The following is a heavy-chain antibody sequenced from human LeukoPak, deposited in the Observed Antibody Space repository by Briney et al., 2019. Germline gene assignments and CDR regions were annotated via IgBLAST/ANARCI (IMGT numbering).Heavy chain of an antibody. Sequence: GGSLRLSCAASGFTFSSHWMHWVREAPGKGLVWVSRMNTDGSSINYADSVKGRFTISRDNAKNTLYLQMNSLRAEDTAVYYCARGGEGYNGPGFNWGQGTLVTVSS. D-gene: IGHD5-12*01. CDR1: GFTFSSHW. CDR2: MNTDGSSI. CDR3: ARGGEGYNGPGFN. J-gene: IGHJ4*02. V-gene: IGHV3-74*01.